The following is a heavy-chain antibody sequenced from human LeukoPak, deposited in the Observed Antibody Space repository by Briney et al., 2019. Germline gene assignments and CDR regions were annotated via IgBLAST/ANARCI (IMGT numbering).Heavy chain of an antibody. CDR3: ARDQPGIAVAGFLRRFDY. V-gene: IGHV4-39*07. CDR1: GASISSSSYY. D-gene: IGHD6-19*01. Sequence: PSETLSLTCTVSGASISSSSYYWGWIRQPPGKGLEYIGTIFYSGSTYYNPSLKSRVTISVDTSKNQFSLKLSSVTAADTAVYYCARDQPGIAVAGFLRRFDYWGQGTLVTVSS. J-gene: IGHJ4*02. CDR2: IFYSGST.